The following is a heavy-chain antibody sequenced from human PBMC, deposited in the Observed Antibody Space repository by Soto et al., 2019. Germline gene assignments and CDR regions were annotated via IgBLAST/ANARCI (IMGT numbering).Heavy chain of an antibody. J-gene: IGHJ6*02. V-gene: IGHV1-69*13. Sequence: SSVKVSCTASGGTFTIYAISCLRQAPGQGLEWMGGIIPIFGTANYAQKFQGRVTITADESTSTAYMELSSLRSEDTAVYYCARGSTSCPMDVWGQGTTVTVSS. CDR1: GGTFTIYA. CDR2: IIPIFGTA. CDR3: ARGSTSCPMDV. D-gene: IGHD2-2*01.